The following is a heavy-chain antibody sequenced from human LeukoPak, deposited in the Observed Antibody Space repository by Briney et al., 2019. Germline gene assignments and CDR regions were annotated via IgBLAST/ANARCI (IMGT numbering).Heavy chain of an antibody. CDR3: ASPSSYNWNSPGAFDY. V-gene: IGHV3-23*01. CDR2: ISGSGGST. Sequence: GGSLRLSCAASGFTFSSYGMHWVRQAPGKGREWVSAISGSGGSTYYADSVKGRFTISRDNSKNTLYLQMNSLRAEDTAVYYCASPSSYNWNSPGAFDYWGQGTLVTVSS. D-gene: IGHD1-7*01. CDR1: GFTFSSYG. J-gene: IGHJ4*02.